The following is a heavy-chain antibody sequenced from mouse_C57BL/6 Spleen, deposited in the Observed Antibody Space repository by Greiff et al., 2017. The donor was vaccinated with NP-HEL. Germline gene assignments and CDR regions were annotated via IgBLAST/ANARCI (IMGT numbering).Heavy chain of an antibody. D-gene: IGHD1-1*01. CDR1: GYTFTSYW. CDR3: AKPTTVVATPWYFDV. CDR2: IDPNSGGT. V-gene: IGHV1-72*01. J-gene: IGHJ1*03. Sequence: QVQLQQSGAELVKPGASVKLSCKASGYTFTSYWMHWVKQRPGRGLEWIGRIDPNSGGTKYNEKFKSKATLTVDKPSSTAYMQLSSLTSEDSAVYYCAKPTTVVATPWYFDVWGTGTTVTVSS.